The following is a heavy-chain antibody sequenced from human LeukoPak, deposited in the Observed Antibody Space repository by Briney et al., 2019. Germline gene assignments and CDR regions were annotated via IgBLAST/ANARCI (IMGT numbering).Heavy chain of an antibody. CDR1: GXXXXXXA. V-gene: IGHV3-23*01. CDR2: XXGXGGXP. Sequence: GGSLRLSCAAXGXXXXXXAXXXXXXAXGXXLXXVXXXXGXGGXPKYGRSVKGPFTNPKDKSKNTLYLQMNSLRAEDTAVXYCANPKNEYGDQYNYFDPWGQGTLVTVSS. J-gene: IGHJ5*02. D-gene: IGHD4-17*01. CDR3: ANPKNEYGDQYNYFDP.